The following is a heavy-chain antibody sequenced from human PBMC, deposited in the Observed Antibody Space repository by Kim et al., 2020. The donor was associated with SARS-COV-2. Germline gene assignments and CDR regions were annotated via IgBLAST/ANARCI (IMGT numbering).Heavy chain of an antibody. J-gene: IGHJ6*01. CDR2: IYTSGST. Sequence: SETLSLTCTVSGGSISSGSYYWSWIRQPAGKGLEWIGRIYTSGSTNYNPSLKSRVTISVDTSKNQFSLKLSSVTAADTAVYYCARDLSDYYDSSGYYYTNGMDVWGQGTTVTVSS. CDR1: GGSISSGSYY. CDR3: ARDLSDYYDSSGYYYTNGMDV. D-gene: IGHD3-22*01. V-gene: IGHV4-61*02.